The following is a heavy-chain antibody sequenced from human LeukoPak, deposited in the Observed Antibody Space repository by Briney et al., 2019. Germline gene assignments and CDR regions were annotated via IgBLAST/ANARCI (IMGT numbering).Heavy chain of an antibody. Sequence: GGSLRLSCTASGFTFSTYSMNWVRQAPGKGLEWVSSISSSSSYIYYADSVKGRFTISRDNAKNSLFLQMNSLRAEDTAVYYWALVGYQMLYYFVFWGQGTLVTVSS. CDR3: ALVGYQMLYYFVF. V-gene: IGHV3-21*01. CDR1: GFTFSTYS. CDR2: ISSSSSYI. J-gene: IGHJ4*02. D-gene: IGHD2-2*01.